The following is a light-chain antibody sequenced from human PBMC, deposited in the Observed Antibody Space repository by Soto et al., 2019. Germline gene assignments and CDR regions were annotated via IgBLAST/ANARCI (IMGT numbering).Light chain of an antibody. CDR1: QSISNY. V-gene: IGKV1-17*01. CDR2: AAS. Sequence: DIQMTQSPSSLSAPVGDRVTITCRASQSISNYLNWYQQKPGKAPKVLIYAASSLQSGVPSRFSGSGSGTDFTLTISSLQPEDFATYYCLQHTSYPHVFGGGTKVDIK. J-gene: IGKJ4*01. CDR3: LQHTSYPHV.